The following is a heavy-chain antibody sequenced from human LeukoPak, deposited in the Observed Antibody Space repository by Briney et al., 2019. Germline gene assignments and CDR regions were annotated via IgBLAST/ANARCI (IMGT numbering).Heavy chain of an antibody. CDR3: ARGFRAFDF. V-gene: IGHV3-21*01. Sequence: TGGSLRLSCAASGFTFSSHTMNWVRQAPGKGLEWVSSISSTSTSIYHADSVKGRFTISRDNTKNSLYLQMNSLRAEDTAVYYYARGFRAFDFWAQGTVVTVSS. CDR1: GFTFSSHT. CDR2: ISSTSTSI. J-gene: IGHJ3*01.